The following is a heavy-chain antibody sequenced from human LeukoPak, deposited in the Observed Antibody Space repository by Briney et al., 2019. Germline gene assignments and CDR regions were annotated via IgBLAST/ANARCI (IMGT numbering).Heavy chain of an antibody. CDR3: ARDIASGDLANLAY. Sequence: ASVKVSRKASGGTFSSYAISWVRQAPGQGLEWMGGIIPIFGTANYAQKFQGRVTITADESASTAYMELSSLRSEDTAVYYCARDIASGDLANLAYWGQGTLVTVSS. J-gene: IGHJ4*02. V-gene: IGHV1-69*01. CDR2: IIPIFGTA. D-gene: IGHD3-16*01. CDR1: GGTFSSYA.